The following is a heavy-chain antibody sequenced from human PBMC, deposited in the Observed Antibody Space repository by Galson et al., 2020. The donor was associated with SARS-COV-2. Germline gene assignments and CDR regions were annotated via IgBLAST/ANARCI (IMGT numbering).Heavy chain of an antibody. CDR2: TYYRSKWYN. D-gene: IGHD2-15*01. J-gene: IGHJ5*02. V-gene: IGHV6-1*01. Sequence: SQTLSLTCAISGDSVSSNSAAWNWIRQSPSRGLEWLGRTYYRSKWYNDYAVFVKSRITINPDTSKNQFSLQLNSVTPEDTAVYYCARDRCSGGSCWPRANWFDPWGQGTLVTVSS. CDR1: GDSVSSNSAA. CDR3: ARDRCSGGSCWPRANWFDP.